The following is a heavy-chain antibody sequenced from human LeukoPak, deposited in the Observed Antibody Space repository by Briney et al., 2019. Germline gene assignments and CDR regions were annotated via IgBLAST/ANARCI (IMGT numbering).Heavy chain of an antibody. CDR3: ARDHDSSGYYYTYFQH. Sequence: STLNLSCEASGGTFSSDSISWVRQAPGQKLEWMGRIIPIFGIANYAQKFQGRVTITADKSTSTAYMELSSLRSEDTAVYYCARDHDSSGYYYTYFQHGGQGTLVTVSS. J-gene: IGHJ1*01. CDR2: IIPIFGIA. D-gene: IGHD3-22*01. V-gene: IGHV1-69*04. CDR1: GGTFSSDS.